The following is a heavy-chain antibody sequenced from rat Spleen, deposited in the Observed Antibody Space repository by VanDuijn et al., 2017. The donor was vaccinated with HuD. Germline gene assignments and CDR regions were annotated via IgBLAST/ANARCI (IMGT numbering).Heavy chain of an antibody. CDR2: IWAGGNT. J-gene: IGHJ2*01. CDR1: GFSLTSYN. CDR3: ARGRPHFDY. D-gene: IGHD1-11*01. Sequence: QVQLKESGPGLVQPSQTLSLTCTVSGFSLTSYNVHWVRQPTGKGLEWMGVIWAGGNTDYNSALKSRLSNSRDTSKSQVFLKMNSLQTEDIATYYCARGRPHFDYWGQGVMVTVSS. V-gene: IGHV2-30*01.